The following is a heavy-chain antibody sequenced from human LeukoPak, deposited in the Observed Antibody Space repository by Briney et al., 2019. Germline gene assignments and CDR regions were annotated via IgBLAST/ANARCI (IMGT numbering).Heavy chain of an antibody. J-gene: IGHJ4*02. Sequence: GGSLRLSCAASGFPFSSYSMNWVRQAPGKGLEWIAYISSSGTTTLYADSVKGRFTISRNNAENSLSLQMNGLRPDDTAFYFCAKKGYSHNWFSYWGQGTLVTVSS. V-gene: IGHV3-48*04. CDR2: ISSSGTTT. CDR1: GFPFSSYS. D-gene: IGHD1-1*01. CDR3: AKKGYSHNWFSY.